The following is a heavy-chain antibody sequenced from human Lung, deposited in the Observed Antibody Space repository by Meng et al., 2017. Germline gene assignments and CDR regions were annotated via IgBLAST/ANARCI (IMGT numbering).Heavy chain of an antibody. D-gene: IGHD6-13*01. J-gene: IGHJ4*02. Sequence: QVQLVQSGAEVKKPGASVKVSCKASGYTFPDYWLHWVRRAPGQGLEWMGRINPKSGDTHYAQRFQGRVTMTGDTSISTAYMELSGLRSGDTAMYYCARDEDISAAGKLFGDYWGQGTLVTVSS. CDR1: GYTFPDYW. CDR3: ARDEDISAAGKLFGDY. V-gene: IGHV1-2*06. CDR2: INPKSGDT.